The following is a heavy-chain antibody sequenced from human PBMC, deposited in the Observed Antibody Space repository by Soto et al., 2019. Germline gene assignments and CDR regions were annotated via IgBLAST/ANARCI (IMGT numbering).Heavy chain of an antibody. CDR3: ARYYYDSSGYYRTYYFDY. Sequence: PSETLSLTSPVSGCSISSYYWSWIRQPPGKGLEWIGYIYYSGSTNYNPSLKSRVTISVDTSKNQFSLKLSSVTAADTAVYYCARYYYDSSGYYRTYYFDYWGQGTLVTVSS. J-gene: IGHJ4*02. CDR2: IYYSGST. CDR1: GCSISSYY. D-gene: IGHD3-22*01. V-gene: IGHV4-59*08.